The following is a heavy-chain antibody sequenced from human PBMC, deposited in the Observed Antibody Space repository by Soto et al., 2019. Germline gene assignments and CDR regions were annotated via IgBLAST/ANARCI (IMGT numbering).Heavy chain of an antibody. V-gene: IGHV3-7*01. J-gene: IGHJ4*02. Sequence: GGSLRLSCAASGFTFSSYWMSWVRQAPGKGLEWVANINRDGSEKNYLDSVKGRFTISRDNAKNSLFLQMNSLRAEDTAVYYCARALVVVVPTLLAYWGQGTRVTVSS. CDR3: ARALVVVVPTLLAY. CDR2: INRDGSEK. D-gene: IGHD2-2*01. CDR1: GFTFSSYW.